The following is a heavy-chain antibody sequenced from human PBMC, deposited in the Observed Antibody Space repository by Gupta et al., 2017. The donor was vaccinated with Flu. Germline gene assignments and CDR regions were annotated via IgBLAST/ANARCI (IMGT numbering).Heavy chain of an antibody. CDR2: VYHNGRT. V-gene: IGHV4-39*01. D-gene: IGHD6-13*01. J-gene: IGHJ5*01. CDR1: GDSISVSNYY. CDR3: ARSGFASVGILNWFDS. Sequence: QVQLQESGPGLVKPSATLSLTCTVSGDSISVSNYYWGWIRQAPGKGLEWIGSVYHNGRTYYNPSLKGRVTVSVDTSKNQFSLSLSSVSAADTAVYSCARSGFASVGILNWFDSWGLGTLVTVSS.